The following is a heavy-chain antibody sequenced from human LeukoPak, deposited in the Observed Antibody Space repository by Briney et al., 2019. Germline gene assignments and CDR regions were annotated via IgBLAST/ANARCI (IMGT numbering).Heavy chain of an antibody. D-gene: IGHD3-3*01. CDR3: ARKGAIFGVVIIPYYGMDV. CDR1: GYTFTSYD. CDR2: MNPNSGNT. Sequence: ASVKVSCKASGYTFTSYDINWVRQATGQGLEWMGWMNPNSGNTGYAQKFQGRVTMTRNTSISTAYMELSSLRSEDTAVYYCARKGAIFGVVIIPYYGMDVWGQGTTVTVSS. J-gene: IGHJ6*02. V-gene: IGHV1-8*01.